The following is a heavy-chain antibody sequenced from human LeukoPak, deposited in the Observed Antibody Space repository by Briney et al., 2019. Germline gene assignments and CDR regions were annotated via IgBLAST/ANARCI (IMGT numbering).Heavy chain of an antibody. CDR2: IIPIFGTA. CDR1: GGTFTSYA. Sequence: GASVKVSCKASGGTFTSYAISWVRQAPGQGLEWMGGIIPIFGTANYAQKFQGRVAITADESTSTAYMELSSLRSEDTAVYCCARGLRYSERSYYYGMDVWGKGTTVTVSS. V-gene: IGHV1-69*01. D-gene: IGHD3-9*01. J-gene: IGHJ6*04. CDR3: ARGLRYSERSYYYGMDV.